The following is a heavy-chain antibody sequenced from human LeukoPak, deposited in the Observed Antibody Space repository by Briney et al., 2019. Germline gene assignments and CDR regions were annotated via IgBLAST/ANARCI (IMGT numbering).Heavy chain of an antibody. J-gene: IGHJ4*02. CDR1: GGSFSGYY. V-gene: IGHV4-34*01. CDR3: ARGPVPDYYDSSGGDY. CDR2: INHSGST. D-gene: IGHD3-22*01. Sequence: ASETLSFTCAVYGGSFSGYYWSWIRQPPGKGLEWIGEINHSGSTNYNPSLKSRVTISVDTSKNQFSLKLSSVTAADTAVYYCARGPVPDYYDSSGGDYWGQGTLVTVSS.